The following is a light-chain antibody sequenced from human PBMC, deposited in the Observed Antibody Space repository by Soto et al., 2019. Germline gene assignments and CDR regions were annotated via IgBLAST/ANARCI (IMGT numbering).Light chain of an antibody. J-gene: IGLJ1*01. CDR1: KNDIGVYDF. CDR2: EVT. Sequence: QSVLTQPPSASGSPGQSVTISCTGTKNDIGVYDFVSWYQHHPGKAPKLIIYEVTRRPSGVPDRIFGSKSYTTASLTVSGLQAEDEADYYCSSFAGTNSFVFGTGTKVTVL. V-gene: IGLV2-8*01. CDR3: SSFAGTNSFV.